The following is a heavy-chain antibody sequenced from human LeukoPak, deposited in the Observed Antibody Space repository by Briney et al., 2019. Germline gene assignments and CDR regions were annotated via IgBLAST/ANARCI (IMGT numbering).Heavy chain of an antibody. J-gene: IGHJ6*02. CDR2: IRSKAYRWTT. Sequence: GGSLRPSCTGSGFTFGDHAMSWVRQAPGKGLEWVGFIRSKAYRWTTEYAASVKGRFTISRDDSARIASLQMNSLKTEDTAVYYCASGPIQLWIHNAMDVWGQGTTVTVSS. D-gene: IGHD1-1*01. V-gene: IGHV3-49*04. CDR3: ASGPIQLWIHNAMDV. CDR1: GFTFGDHA.